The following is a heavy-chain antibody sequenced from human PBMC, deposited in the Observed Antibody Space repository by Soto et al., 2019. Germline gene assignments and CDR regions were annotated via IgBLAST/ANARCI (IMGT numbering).Heavy chain of an antibody. D-gene: IGHD2-15*01. V-gene: IGHV3-11*01. J-gene: IGHJ6*02. CDR1: GFTFSDYY. CDR3: AREESGGYSYYYYYGMDV. CDR2: ISSSGSTI. Sequence: PGGSLRLSCAASGFTFSDYYMSWIRQAPGKGLEWVSYISSSGSTIYYADSVKGRFTISRDNAKNSLYLQMNSLRAEDTAVYYCAREESGGYSYYYYYGMDVWGQGTTVTVSS.